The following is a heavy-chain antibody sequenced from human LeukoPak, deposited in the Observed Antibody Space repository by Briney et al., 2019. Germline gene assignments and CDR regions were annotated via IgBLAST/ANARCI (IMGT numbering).Heavy chain of an antibody. CDR2: ITPIFGTA. J-gene: IGHJ4*02. CDR3: ARDSADYGDYDY. D-gene: IGHD4-17*01. Sequence: GASVKVSCKASGGTFSSYAISWARQAPGQGLEWIGGITPIFGTANYAQKFQGRVTITADESTSTAYMELSSLRSEDTAVYYCARDSADYGDYDYWGQGTLVTVSS. V-gene: IGHV1-69*13. CDR1: GGTFSSYA.